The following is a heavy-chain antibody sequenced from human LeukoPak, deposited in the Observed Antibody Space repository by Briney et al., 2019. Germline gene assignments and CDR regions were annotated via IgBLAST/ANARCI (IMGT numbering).Heavy chain of an antibody. CDR1: GFILSSNY. CDR2: IYTGGNT. D-gene: IGHD6-19*01. CDR3: ASPSSGQSFDI. Sequence: GGSLRLSCAPSGFILSSNYMNWVRQAPGKGLEWVSVIYTGGNTYYADSVKGRFTISRDNSKNTLYLQMHSLRAEDTAVYYCASPSSGQSFDIWGQGTMVTVSS. J-gene: IGHJ3*02. V-gene: IGHV3-53*01.